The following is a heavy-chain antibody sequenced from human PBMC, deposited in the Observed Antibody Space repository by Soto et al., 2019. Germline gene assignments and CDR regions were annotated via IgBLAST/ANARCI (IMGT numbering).Heavy chain of an antibody. CDR1: GYSFTSYW. V-gene: IGHV5-51*01. J-gene: IGHJ4*02. Sequence: GEALNISCKGSGYSFTSYWIGWVRQMPGKGLEWMGIIYPGDSDTRYSPSFQGQVTISADKSISTAYLQWSSLKASDTAMYYCARAYDSSGYLRHYFDYWGQGTLVTISS. CDR2: IYPGDSDT. D-gene: IGHD3-22*01. CDR3: ARAYDSSGYLRHYFDY.